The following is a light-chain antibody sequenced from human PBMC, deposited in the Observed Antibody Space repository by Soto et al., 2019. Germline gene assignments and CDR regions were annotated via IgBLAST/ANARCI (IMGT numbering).Light chain of an antibody. CDR1: SSDVGGYNY. Sequence: QSALTQPASVSGSPGQSITISCTGTSSDVGGYNYVSWYQQHSGKAPNLMIYEVTKRPSGISNRFSGSKSGNTASLTISGLQAEDEADYYCSSYTSSNIPYVFGTGTKVTVL. V-gene: IGLV2-14*01. CDR3: SSYTSSNIPYV. J-gene: IGLJ1*01. CDR2: EVT.